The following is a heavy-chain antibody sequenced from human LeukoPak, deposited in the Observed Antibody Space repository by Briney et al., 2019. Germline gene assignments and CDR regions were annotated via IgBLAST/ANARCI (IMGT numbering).Heavy chain of an antibody. J-gene: IGHJ4*02. CDR3: ARGPNPWSSSRPRG. D-gene: IGHD6-6*01. Sequence: GGSLRLSCAASGFTFDDYAMHWVRQAPGKGLEWVSGISWNSGSIGYADSVKGRSTISRDNAKNSLYLQMNSLRGEDTAVYYCARGPNPWSSSRPRGWGQGTLVTVSS. CDR1: GFTFDDYA. V-gene: IGHV3-9*01. CDR2: ISWNSGSI.